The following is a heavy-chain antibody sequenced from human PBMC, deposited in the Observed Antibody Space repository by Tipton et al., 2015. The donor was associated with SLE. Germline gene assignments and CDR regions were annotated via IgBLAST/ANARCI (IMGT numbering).Heavy chain of an antibody. CDR3: ARGGGSRGWLDP. D-gene: IGHD3-16*01. Sequence: TLSLTCAVYGGSFSGYYWSWIRQPPGKGLEWIGSIYYSGSTYYNPSLKSRVTISVDTSKNQFSLKLSSVTAADTAVYYCARGGGSRGWLDPWGQGTLVTVSS. CDR2: IYYSGST. V-gene: IGHV4-34*01. CDR1: GGSFSGYY. J-gene: IGHJ5*02.